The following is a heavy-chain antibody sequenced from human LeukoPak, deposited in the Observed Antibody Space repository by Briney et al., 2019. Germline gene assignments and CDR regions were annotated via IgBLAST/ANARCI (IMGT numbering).Heavy chain of an antibody. Sequence: ASVKVSCKASGYTLTSYAMHWVRQAPGQRLEWMGWINAGNGNTKYSQKFQGRVTITRDTSASTAYMELSSLRSEDTAVYYCARSPFPYSSGWYYFDYWGQGTLVTVSS. CDR3: ARSPFPYSSGWYYFDY. V-gene: IGHV1-3*01. CDR2: INAGNGNT. D-gene: IGHD6-19*01. J-gene: IGHJ4*02. CDR1: GYTLTSYA.